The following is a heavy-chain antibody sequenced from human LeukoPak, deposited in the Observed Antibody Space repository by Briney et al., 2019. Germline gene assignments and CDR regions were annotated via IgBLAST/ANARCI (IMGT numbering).Heavy chain of an antibody. D-gene: IGHD6-13*01. CDR1: GFTFSSYA. CDR2: ISYDGSNK. Sequence: GGSLRLSCAAPGFTFSSYAMHWVRQAPGKGLEWVAVISYDGSNKYYADSVKGRFTISRDNSKNTLYLQMNSLRAEDTAVYYCARVGPYSSSWYGAHYFDYWGQGTLVTVSS. J-gene: IGHJ4*02. CDR3: ARVGPYSSSWYGAHYFDY. V-gene: IGHV3-30-3*01.